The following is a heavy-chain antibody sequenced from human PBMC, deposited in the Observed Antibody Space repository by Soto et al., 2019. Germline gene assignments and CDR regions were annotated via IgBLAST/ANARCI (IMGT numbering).Heavy chain of an antibody. Sequence: GGSLRLSCAASGCTFISYSMNLVRQAPGKGLEWVSSISSSSSYIYYADSVKGRFTISRDNAKNSLYLQMNSLRAEDTAVYYCARDFPMATDKYYWGQGTLVTVSS. J-gene: IGHJ4*02. CDR1: GCTFISYS. CDR2: ISSSSSYI. D-gene: IGHD3-10*01. CDR3: ARDFPMATDKYY. V-gene: IGHV3-21*01.